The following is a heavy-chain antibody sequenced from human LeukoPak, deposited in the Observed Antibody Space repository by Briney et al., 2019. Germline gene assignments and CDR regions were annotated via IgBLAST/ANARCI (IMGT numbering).Heavy chain of an antibody. V-gene: IGHV1-2*02. CDR3: ARAYCSSTSCYYYYYGMDV. D-gene: IGHD2-2*01. CDR2: INPNSGGT. J-gene: IGHJ6*02. Sequence: ASVKVSCKASGYTFTGYYTHWVRQAPGQGLEWMGWINPNSGGTNYAQKFQGRVTMTRDTSISTAYMELSRLRSDDTAVYYCARAYCSSTSCYYYYYGMDVWGQGTTVTVSS. CDR1: GYTFTGYY.